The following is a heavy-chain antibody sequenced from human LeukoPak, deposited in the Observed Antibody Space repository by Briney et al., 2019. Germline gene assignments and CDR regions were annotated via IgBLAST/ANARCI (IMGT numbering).Heavy chain of an antibody. CDR2: IGTAGDS. D-gene: IGHD3-22*01. CDR1: GFTFSSYD. CDR3: AKDQSPVVVITSWFGP. J-gene: IGHJ5*02. Sequence: GGSLRLSCAASGFTFSSYDMHWVRQAAGKGLEWVSVIGTAGDSYYPGSVKGRFTISRDNSKSTLYLQMNSLRAEDTAVYYCAKDQSPVVVITSWFGPWGQGTPVTVSS. V-gene: IGHV3-13*01.